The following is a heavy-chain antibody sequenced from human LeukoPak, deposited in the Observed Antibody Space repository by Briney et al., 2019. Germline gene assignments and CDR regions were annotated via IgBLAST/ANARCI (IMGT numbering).Heavy chain of an antibody. J-gene: IGHJ4*02. CDR2: ISAYNGNS. CDR3: ARVESYYDSSGPAGY. D-gene: IGHD3-22*01. CDR1: GYTFTSYG. V-gene: IGHV1-18*01. Sequence: GASVKVSFKASGYTFTSYGISWVRQAPGQGLEWMGWISAYNGNSNYAQRLQGRVTMTTDTSTSTAYMELRSLRSDDTAVYYCARVESYYDSSGPAGYWGQGTLVTVSS.